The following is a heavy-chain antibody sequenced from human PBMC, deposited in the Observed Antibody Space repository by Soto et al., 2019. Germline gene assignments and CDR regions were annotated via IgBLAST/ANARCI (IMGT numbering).Heavy chain of an antibody. CDR1: GGTFSSYA. Sequence: QVQLVQSGAEVKKPGSSVKVSCKASGGTFSSYAISWVRQAPGQGLEWMGGIIPIFGTANYAQKFQGRVTITADESTSTAYMELSRLRSEDTAVYYCARSLFWSGYYSYYYYGMDVWGQGTTVTVSS. CDR3: ARSLFWSGYYSYYYYGMDV. CDR2: IIPIFGTA. D-gene: IGHD3-3*01. V-gene: IGHV1-69*01. J-gene: IGHJ6*02.